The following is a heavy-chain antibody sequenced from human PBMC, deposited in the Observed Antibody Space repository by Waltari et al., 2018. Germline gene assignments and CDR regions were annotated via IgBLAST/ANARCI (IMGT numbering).Heavy chain of an antibody. V-gene: IGHV4-4*02. Sequence: QVQLQESGPGLVKPSGTLSLTCAVSGGSISSSNWWSWVRQHPGTGLACIVEIYHSGVTNYNPSLKIRVTISVDKYKNQFSLKLSSVTAADKAVYYCATLEPETKDIVVVQAAMDRRYFDYWGQGTLVTVSS. D-gene: IGHD2-2*01. J-gene: IGHJ4*02. CDR3: ATLEPETKDIVVVQAAMDRRYFDY. CDR1: GGSISSSNW. CDR2: IYHSGVT.